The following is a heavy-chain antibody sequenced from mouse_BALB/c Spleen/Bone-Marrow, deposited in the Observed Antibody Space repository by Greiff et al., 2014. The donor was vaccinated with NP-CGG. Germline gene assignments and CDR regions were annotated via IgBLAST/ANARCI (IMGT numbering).Heavy chain of an antibody. Sequence: EVQLQQSGPELVKPGASVKISCKASGYSFTGYYMHWVKQSHVKSLEWIGRINPYSGATSYNQNFKDKASLTVDKSSSTAYMELHSLTSEDSAVYYCARERTARATYAMDYWGQGTSVTVSS. V-gene: IGHV1-26*01. CDR1: GYSFTGYY. J-gene: IGHJ4*01. CDR3: ARERTARATYAMDY. CDR2: INPYSGAT. D-gene: IGHD3-1*01.